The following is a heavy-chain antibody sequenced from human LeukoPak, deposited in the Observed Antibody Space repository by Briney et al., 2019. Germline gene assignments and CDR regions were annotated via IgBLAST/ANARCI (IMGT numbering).Heavy chain of an antibody. J-gene: IGHJ4*02. V-gene: IGHV3-48*01. CDR2: ISSSSSTI. CDR1: GFTFSSYS. Sequence: PGGSLRLSCAASGFTFSSYSMNWVRQAPGKGLEWVSYISSSSSTIYYADSVKGRFTISRDNSKNTLYLQMNSLRAEDTAVYYCAKDRAWAAADYWGQGTLVTVSS. CDR3: AKDRAWAAADY. D-gene: IGHD6-13*01.